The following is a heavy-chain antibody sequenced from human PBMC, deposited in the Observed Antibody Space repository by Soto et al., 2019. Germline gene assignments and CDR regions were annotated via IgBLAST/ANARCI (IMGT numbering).Heavy chain of an antibody. Sequence: GGSLRLSCAASGFTFSSYSMNWVRQAPGKGLEWVSYISSSSSTIYYADSVKGRFTISRDNAKNSLYLQMNSLRDEDTAVYYCARGEAIFGVASNPAYGMDVWGQGTTVTVSS. J-gene: IGHJ6*02. CDR1: GFTFSSYS. CDR2: ISSSSSTI. V-gene: IGHV3-48*02. D-gene: IGHD3-3*01. CDR3: ARGEAIFGVASNPAYGMDV.